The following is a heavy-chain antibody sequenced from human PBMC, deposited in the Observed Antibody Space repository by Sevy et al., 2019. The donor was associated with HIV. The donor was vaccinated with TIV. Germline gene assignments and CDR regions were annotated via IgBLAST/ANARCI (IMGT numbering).Heavy chain of an antibody. V-gene: IGHV4-61*01. J-gene: IGHJ4*02. Sequence: SETLSLTCTVSGGSVSSGSYYWSWIRQPPGKGLEWIGYIYYSGSTNYNPSLKSRVTISVDTSKNQFSLKLSSVTAADTAVYYWSSLTYYYDSSGPYWGQGTLVTVSS. CDR1: GGSVSSGSYY. D-gene: IGHD3-22*01. CDR2: IYYSGST. CDR3: SSLTYYYDSSGPY.